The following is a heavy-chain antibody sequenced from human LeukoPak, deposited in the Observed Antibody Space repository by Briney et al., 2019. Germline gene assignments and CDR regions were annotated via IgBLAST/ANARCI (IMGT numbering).Heavy chain of an antibody. CDR3: ARVYGSFWSGNSWFDP. V-gene: IGHV3-53*01. Sequence: GGSLRLSCAASGFIVSSNYMSWVRQAPGEGLEWVSILYSGGSTYYAASVKGRFTISRDNSKNTLYLQMNSLRAEDTAVYYCARVYGSFWSGNSWFDPWGQGTLVTVSS. D-gene: IGHD3-3*01. J-gene: IGHJ5*02. CDR2: LYSGGST. CDR1: GFIVSSNY.